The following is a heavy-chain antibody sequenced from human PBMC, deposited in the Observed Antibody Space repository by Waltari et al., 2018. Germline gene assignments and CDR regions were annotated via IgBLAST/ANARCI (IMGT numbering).Heavy chain of an antibody. CDR2: IWYDGSNK. CDR1: GFTFSSYG. D-gene: IGHD6-13*01. CDR3: AKDRGGIAEYYFDY. J-gene: IGHJ4*02. V-gene: IGHV3-30*18. Sequence: QVQLVESGGGVVQPGRSLRLSCAASGFTFSSYGMHWLRQAPGKGLEWVAVIWYDGSNKYYADSVKGRFTISRDDSKNTLYLQMNSLRAEDTAMYYCAKDRGGIAEYYFDYWGQGTLVTVSS.